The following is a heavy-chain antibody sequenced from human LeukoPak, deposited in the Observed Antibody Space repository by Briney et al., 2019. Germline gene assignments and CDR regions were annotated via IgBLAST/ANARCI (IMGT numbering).Heavy chain of an antibody. D-gene: IGHD6-13*01. CDR1: GITFSSYS. V-gene: IGHV3-21*01. Sequence: GSLRLSCAASGITFSSYSMNWVRQAPGKGLELVSSISSSSSYIYYADSVKGRFTISRDNAKNSLYLQMNSLRAEDTAVYYCARSAAAGRGSWFDPWGQGTLVTVSS. CDR3: ARSAAAGRGSWFDP. CDR2: ISSSSSYI. J-gene: IGHJ5*02.